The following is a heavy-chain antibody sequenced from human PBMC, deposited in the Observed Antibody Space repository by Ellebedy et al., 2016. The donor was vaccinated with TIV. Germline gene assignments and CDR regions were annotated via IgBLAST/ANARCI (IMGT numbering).Heavy chain of an antibody. V-gene: IGHV3-33*06. CDR2: IWFDGSHK. CDR1: GFTFSSYG. D-gene: IGHD3-22*01. CDR3: AKDRSPTMIALDF. Sequence: PGGSLRLSCAASGFTFSSYGMHWVRQAPDKGLEWVAVIWFDGSHKYCVDSVKGRFTISRDNSKKTLYLQMSSLRADDTAIYYCAKDRSPTMIALDFWGQGTLVTVSS. J-gene: IGHJ4*02.